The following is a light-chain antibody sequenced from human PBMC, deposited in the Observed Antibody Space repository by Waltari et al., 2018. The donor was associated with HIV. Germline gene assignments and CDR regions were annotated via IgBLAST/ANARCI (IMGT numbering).Light chain of an antibody. CDR3: HQYATSPRT. CDR1: ENVGSSY. CDR2: GTS. Sequence: EIVLTQSPGALSLPPGESATLSCRASENVGSSYLAWYQHRPGQAPRLLIYGTSKRATGLPDRFSGGGSGTDFTLTLKRLEPEDFAVYYCHQYATSPRTFGGGTKVEVK. V-gene: IGKV3-20*01. J-gene: IGKJ4*01.